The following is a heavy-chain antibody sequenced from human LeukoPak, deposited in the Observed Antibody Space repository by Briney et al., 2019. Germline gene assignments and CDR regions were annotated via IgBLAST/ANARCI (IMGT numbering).Heavy chain of an antibody. CDR1: GGSISTFY. Sequence: SETLSLTCTVSGGSISTFYWSWIRQPPGKGLEWIGYIYYSGSTNYNPSLKSRLTISVDTSKNQFSLKLSSVTAADPAVYYCARDRDIGTYYYYYGMDVWGRGTTVTVSS. D-gene: IGHD2-15*01. V-gene: IGHV4-59*01. CDR3: ARDRDIGTYYYYYGMDV. CDR2: IYYSGST. J-gene: IGHJ6*02.